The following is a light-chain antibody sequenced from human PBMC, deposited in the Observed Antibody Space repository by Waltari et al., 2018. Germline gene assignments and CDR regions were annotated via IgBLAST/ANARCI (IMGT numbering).Light chain of an antibody. Sequence: DIQMTQSPPSLAASVGDSANITCRASQTMRNYLNWYQQRPGKAPKLLISAASSLQSGVPARFSGSGSGTDFALTISSLQPEDFASYHCQETYTTLFTFGPGTKVEIK. CDR3: QETYTTLFT. CDR2: AAS. J-gene: IGKJ3*01. V-gene: IGKV1-39*01. CDR1: QTMRNY.